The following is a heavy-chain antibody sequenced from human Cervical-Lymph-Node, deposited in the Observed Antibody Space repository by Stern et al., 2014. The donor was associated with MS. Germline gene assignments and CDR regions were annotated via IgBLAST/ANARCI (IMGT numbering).Heavy chain of an antibody. J-gene: IGHJ4*02. CDR3: ARGGGDSSGWYRYYFDY. V-gene: IGHV1-69*09. CDR1: GATFSNYA. Sequence: QVQLGQSGAEVKKPGSSVKVSCKASGATFSNYAISWARQAPGQGLEWMGRIIPFLDIANYAQKFQGRVTITADKSTSTAYMELSSLRSEDTAVYYCARGGGDSSGWYRYYFDYWGQGTLVAVSS. D-gene: IGHD6-19*01. CDR2: IIPFLDIA.